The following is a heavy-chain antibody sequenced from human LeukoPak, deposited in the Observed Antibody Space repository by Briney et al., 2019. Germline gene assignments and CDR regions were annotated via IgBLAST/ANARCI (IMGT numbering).Heavy chain of an antibody. J-gene: IGHJ6*02. CDR3: AREGANYYYYGMDV. V-gene: IGHV3-30-3*01. CDR2: ISYDGSNK. CDR1: GFTFSSYA. D-gene: IGHD1-26*01. Sequence: GGSLRLSCAASGFTFSSYAMHWVRQAPGKGLEWGAVISYDGSNKYYADSVKGRFTISRDNSKNTLYLQMNSLRAEDTAVYYCAREGANYYYYGMDVWGQGTTVTVSS.